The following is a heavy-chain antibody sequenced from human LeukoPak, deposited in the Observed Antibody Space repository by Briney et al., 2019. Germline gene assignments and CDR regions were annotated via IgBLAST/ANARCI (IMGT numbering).Heavy chain of an antibody. D-gene: IGHD3-3*01. V-gene: IGHV4-61*02. Sequence: SQTLSLTCTVSGGSISSGSYNWSWIRQPAGKGREGIWRIYSSGSTNNTPSLKSRVTISAYTSKNTFSLTLSSVTAAHTSVGISARRSVVIIPPLYYYYMDVWRKGPTVTVS. CDR1: GGSISSGSYN. J-gene: IGHJ6*03. CDR3: ARRSVVIIPPLYYYYMDV. CDR2: IYSSGST.